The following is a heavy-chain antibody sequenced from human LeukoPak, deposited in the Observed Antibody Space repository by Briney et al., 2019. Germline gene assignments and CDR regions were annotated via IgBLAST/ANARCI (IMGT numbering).Heavy chain of an antibody. CDR1: GSSISNYY. Sequence: SETLSLTCTVSGSSISNYYWNCIRQPPGKGPEWIGYIYYSGITNYNPSLKSRVTISVDTSKNQFSLKLSSVTAADTAVYYCARAGRWERRPHAFDIWGQGTMVAVSS. CDR3: ARAGRWERRPHAFDI. J-gene: IGHJ3*02. CDR2: IYYSGIT. V-gene: IGHV4-59*01. D-gene: IGHD1-26*01.